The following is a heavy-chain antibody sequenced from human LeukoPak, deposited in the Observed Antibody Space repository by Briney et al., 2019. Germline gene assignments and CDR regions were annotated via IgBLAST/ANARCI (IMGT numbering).Heavy chain of an antibody. D-gene: IGHD2-8*01. CDR1: GFTFSSYW. CDR3: ARVYGGFDY. CDR2: IKGDGSEK. Sequence: PGGSLRLSCAASGFTFSSYWMTWVRQAPGKGLEWVGNIKGDGSEKYYVDSVKGRFTISRDNAKNSLYLQMNSLRAEDTAVYYCARVYGGFDYWGQGTLVTVSS. V-gene: IGHV3-7*04. J-gene: IGHJ4*02.